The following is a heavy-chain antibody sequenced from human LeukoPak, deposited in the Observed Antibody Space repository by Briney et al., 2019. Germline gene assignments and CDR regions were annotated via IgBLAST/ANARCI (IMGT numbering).Heavy chain of an antibody. J-gene: IGHJ4*02. D-gene: IGHD3-9*01. CDR1: GFTFSSYW. CDR2: IKQDGSEK. V-gene: IGHV3-7*04. Sequence: GGSLRLSCAASGFTFSSYWMSWVRQAPGKGLEWVANIKQDGSEKYHVDSVKGRFTISRDNAKNSLYLQMNSLRAEDTAVYYCARGGTYYDILTGYYTAWYFDYWGQGTLVTVSS. CDR3: ARGGTYYDILTGYYTAWYFDY.